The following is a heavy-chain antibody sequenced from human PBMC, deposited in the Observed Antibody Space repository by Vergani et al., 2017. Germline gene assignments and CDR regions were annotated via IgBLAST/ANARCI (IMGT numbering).Heavy chain of an antibody. CDR3: ARGRVLRYFDWLSHLDY. CDR1: GGSISSGDYY. J-gene: IGHJ4*02. CDR2: IYYSGST. V-gene: IGHV4-30-4*08. Sequence: QVQLQESGPGLVKPSQTLSLTCTVSGGSISSGDYYWSWIRQPPGKGLEWIGYIYYSGSTYYNPSLKSRVTISVDTSKNQFSLKLSYVTAADTAVYYCARGRVLRYFDWLSHLDYWGQGTLVTVSS. D-gene: IGHD3-9*01.